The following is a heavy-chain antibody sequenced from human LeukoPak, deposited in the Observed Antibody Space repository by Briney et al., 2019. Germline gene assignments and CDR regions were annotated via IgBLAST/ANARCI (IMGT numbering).Heavy chain of an antibody. V-gene: IGHV1-69*05. CDR2: IIPIFGTA. D-gene: IGHD5-18*01. CDR3: ARDRGYSYGYLDY. CDR1: GGTFSSYA. J-gene: IGHJ4*02. Sequence: SVKVSCKASGGTFSSYAISWVRQAPGQGLEWMGGIIPIFGTANYARKFQGRVTITTDESTSTAYMELSSLRSEDTAVYYCARDRGYSYGYLDYWGQGTLVTVSS.